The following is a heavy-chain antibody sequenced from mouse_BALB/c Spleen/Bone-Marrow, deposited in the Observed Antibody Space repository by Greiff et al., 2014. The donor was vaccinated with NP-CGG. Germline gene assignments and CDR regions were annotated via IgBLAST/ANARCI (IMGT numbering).Heavy chain of an antibody. Sequence: EVKLMESGGGLVQPGGSRKLSCAASGFTFSSFGMHWVRQAPEKGLEWVAYISSGSSTIFYADTVKGRFTVSRDNPKNTLFLQITSLRSEDTAMYFCTRGGNWDDFDSWGQGTTLTVSS. CDR1: GFTFSSFG. CDR3: TRGGNWDDFDS. D-gene: IGHD4-1*01. J-gene: IGHJ2*01. CDR2: ISSGSSTI. V-gene: IGHV5-17*02.